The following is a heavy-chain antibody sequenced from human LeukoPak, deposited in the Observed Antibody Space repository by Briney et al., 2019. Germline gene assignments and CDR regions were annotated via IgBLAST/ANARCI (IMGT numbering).Heavy chain of an antibody. CDR3: ARFIAAPYYFDY. V-gene: IGHV1-8*01. D-gene: IGHD6-13*01. CDR2: MNPNSGNT. J-gene: IGHJ4*02. Sequence: ASVKVSCKASGYTFTSYDINWVRQATGQGLEWMGWMNPNSGNTGYAQKFQGRVTMTRNTSISTAYMELSSLRSEDTAVYYCARFIAAPYYFDYWGRGTLVTVSS. CDR1: GYTFTSYD.